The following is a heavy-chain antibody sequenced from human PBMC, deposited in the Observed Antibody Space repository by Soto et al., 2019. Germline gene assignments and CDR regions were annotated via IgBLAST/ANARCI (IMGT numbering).Heavy chain of an antibody. CDR2: ISYDGSNK. D-gene: IGHD3-10*01. CDR3: AKGGRMGRGDSFDP. CDR1: GFSFSSYG. Sequence: GGSLRVSCAASGFSFSSYGMHWVRQAPGKGLEWVAVISYDGSNKFYADSVKGRFTISRDNSKKTLYLQMNSLRAEDTAVYYCAKGGRMGRGDSFDPSGQGTMDTVSS. J-gene: IGHJ5*02. V-gene: IGHV3-30*18.